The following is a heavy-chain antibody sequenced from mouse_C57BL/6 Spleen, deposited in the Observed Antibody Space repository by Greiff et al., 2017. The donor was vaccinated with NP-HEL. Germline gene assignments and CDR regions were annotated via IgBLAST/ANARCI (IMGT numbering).Heavy chain of an antibody. J-gene: IGHJ4*01. V-gene: IGHV5-4*01. CDR3: ARDDYEDAMDY. CDR1: GFTFSSYA. D-gene: IGHD2-13*01. Sequence: EVKLVESGGGLVKPGGSLKLSCAASGFTFSSYAMSWVRQTPEKRLEWVATISDGGSYTYYPDNVKGRFTISRDNAKNNLYLQMSHLKSEDTAMYYCARDDYEDAMDYWGQGTSVTVSS. CDR2: ISDGGSYT.